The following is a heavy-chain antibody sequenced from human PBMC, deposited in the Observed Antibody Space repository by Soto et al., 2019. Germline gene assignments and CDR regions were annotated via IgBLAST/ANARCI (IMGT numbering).Heavy chain of an antibody. J-gene: IGHJ5*02. CDR1: GYTFTALY. CDR2: VNPNTGLT. V-gene: IGHV1-2*02. D-gene: IGHD2-21*02. CDR3: TTSRLDP. Sequence: ASVKVSCKASGYTFTALYMNWVRQAPGQGLEWMGWVNPNTGLTKLAQKFQGRVTMTRDTSISTAYMELTRLTSDDTAVYYCTTSRLDPWGQGTPVTVYS.